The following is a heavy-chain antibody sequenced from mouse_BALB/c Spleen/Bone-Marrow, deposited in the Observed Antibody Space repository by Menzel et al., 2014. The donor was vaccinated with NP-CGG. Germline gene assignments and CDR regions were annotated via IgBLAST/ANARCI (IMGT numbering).Heavy chain of an antibody. D-gene: IGHD2-10*01. Sequence: QGELQRSAGKLARSGASGKMSCKATGYTFTSNTIQWVKQRPGQGLEWIGYINPTRGYTDYNQKFKDKTTLTADKSSSTAYMQLSSLTSEDSAVYYGAREATYYTYFDFCNHAATTTIST. V-gene: IGHV1-4*02. CDR2: INPTRGYT. CDR1: GYTFTSNT. J-gene: IGHJ2*01. CDR3: AREATYYTYFDF.